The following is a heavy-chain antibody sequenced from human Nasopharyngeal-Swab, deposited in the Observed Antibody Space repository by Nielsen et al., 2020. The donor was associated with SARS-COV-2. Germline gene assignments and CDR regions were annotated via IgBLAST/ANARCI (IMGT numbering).Heavy chain of an antibody. J-gene: IGHJ3*02. V-gene: IGHV5-51*01. CDR3: ARPGPRSYSVGAFDI. CDR2: IYPGDSDT. CDR1: GSSFTSYW. D-gene: IGHD1-26*01. Sequence: GRSLRPPCKRSGSSFTSYWIGWVPQMHGKGLEWMGIIYPGDSDTRYSPSFQGQVTISADKSISTAYLQWSSLKASDTAMYYCARPGPRSYSVGAFDIWGQGTMVTVSS.